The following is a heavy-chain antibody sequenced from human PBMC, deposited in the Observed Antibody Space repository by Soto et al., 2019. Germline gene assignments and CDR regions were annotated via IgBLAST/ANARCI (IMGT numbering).Heavy chain of an antibody. Sequence: SGPTLVNPTQTLTLTCTFSGFSLSTSGVGVGWIRQPPGKALEWLALIYWDDDKRYSPSLKSRLTITKDTSKNQVVLTMTNMDPVDTATYYCARALVAVSGTRIGIDVWGQRTTVTGSS. CDR3: ARALVAVSGTRIGIDV. D-gene: IGHD6-19*01. J-gene: IGHJ6*02. CDR2: IYWDDDK. V-gene: IGHV2-5*02. CDR1: GFSLSTSGVG.